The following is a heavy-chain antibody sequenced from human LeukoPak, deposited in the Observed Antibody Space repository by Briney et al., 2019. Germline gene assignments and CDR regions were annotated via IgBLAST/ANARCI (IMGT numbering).Heavy chain of an antibody. V-gene: IGHV3-72*01. CDR2: TRNKANSYIT. J-gene: IGHJ5*01. D-gene: IGHD1-26*01. CDR3: ARAFSGSYDS. Sequence: GGSLRLSCAASGFTFSDHFVDWVRQAAGKGLEWIGRTRNKANSYITDYAASVKGRFTVSRDDSKSSVYLQMNSLKTEDTAVYYCARAFSGSYDSWGQGTLVTVSS. CDR1: GFTFSDHF.